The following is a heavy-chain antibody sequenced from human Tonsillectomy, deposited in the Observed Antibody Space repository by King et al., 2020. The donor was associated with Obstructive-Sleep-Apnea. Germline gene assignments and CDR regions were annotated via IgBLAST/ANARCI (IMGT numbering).Heavy chain of an antibody. CDR3: VILGAWVTALFDP. Sequence: QLQESGPGLVKPSETLSLTCTVSGGSISSSSYYWGWIRQPPGKGLEWIGSIYYSGSTYYNPSLKSRVTISVDTSKNQFSLKLSSVTAADTAVYYCVILGAWVTALFDPWGPGTLVTVSS. D-gene: IGHD2-21*02. J-gene: IGHJ5*02. CDR1: GGSISSSSYY. V-gene: IGHV4-39*01. CDR2: IYYSGST.